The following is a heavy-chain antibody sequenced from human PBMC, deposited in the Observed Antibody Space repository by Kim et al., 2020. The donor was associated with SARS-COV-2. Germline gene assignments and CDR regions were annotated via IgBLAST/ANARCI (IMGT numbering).Heavy chain of an antibody. Sequence: ASVKVSCKVSGYTLTELSMHWVRQAPGKGLEWMGGFDPEDGETIYAQKFQGRVTMTEDTSTDTAYMELSSLRSEDTAVYYCATDSRESVSSSWYKGGFDYWGQGTLVTVSS. CDR1: GYTLTELS. D-gene: IGHD6-13*01. CDR3: ATDSRESVSSSWYKGGFDY. CDR2: FDPEDGET. V-gene: IGHV1-24*01. J-gene: IGHJ4*02.